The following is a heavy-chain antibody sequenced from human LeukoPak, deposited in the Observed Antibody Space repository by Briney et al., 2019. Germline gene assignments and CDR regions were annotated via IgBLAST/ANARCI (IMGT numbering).Heavy chain of an antibody. CDR2: IKQDGSEK. V-gene: IGHV3-7*01. Sequence: GGSLRLSCAASGFPSSTYWMSWVRQAPGKGLEWVANIKQDGSEKYYVDSVKGRFTISRDNAKNSLYLQMNSLRAEDTAVYYCARDEGDYFDYWGQGTLVTVSS. CDR1: GFPSSTYW. J-gene: IGHJ4*02. D-gene: IGHD1-26*01. CDR3: ARDEGDYFDY.